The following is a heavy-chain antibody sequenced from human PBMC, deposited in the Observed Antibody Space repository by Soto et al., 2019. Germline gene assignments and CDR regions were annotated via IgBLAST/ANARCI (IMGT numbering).Heavy chain of an antibody. D-gene: IGHD2-2*01. CDR2: ISAYTDTP. CDR3: ARVIPGVEAWFDP. J-gene: IGHJ5*02. CDR1: GYTFTNFG. Sequence: ASVKVSCKASGYTFTNFGVTWVRRSPGQGLEWMGWISAYTDTPNYAQKFQGRVTMTIDTSTSTAYMDLRSLTSDDTAVYYCARVIPGVEAWFDPWGQGTLVTVSS. V-gene: IGHV1-18*01.